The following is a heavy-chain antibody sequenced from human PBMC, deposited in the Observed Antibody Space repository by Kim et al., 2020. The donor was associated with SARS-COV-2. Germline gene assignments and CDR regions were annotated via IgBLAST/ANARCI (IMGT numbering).Heavy chain of an antibody. V-gene: IGHV1-2*02. D-gene: IGHD3-10*01. CDR3: ATRGDFDLDY. CDR1: GYTFTGYL. J-gene: IGHJ4*02. CDR2: IDPNTGAT. Sequence: ASVKVSCKASGYTFTGYLIFWVRQAPGQGLEWMGWIDPNTGATRYAQKFQGRVTMTRDTSISTAYMELGRLVSDDTAVYFCATRGDFDLDYWGQGPL.